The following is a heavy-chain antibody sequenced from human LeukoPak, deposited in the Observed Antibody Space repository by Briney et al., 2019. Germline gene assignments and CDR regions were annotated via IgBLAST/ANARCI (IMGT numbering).Heavy chain of an antibody. CDR1: GYSISSGYY. CDR3: ARDIDPVLLAYCGGDCYPT. V-gene: IGHV4-38-2*02. D-gene: IGHD2-21*02. Sequence: PSETLSLTCTVSGYSISSGYYWGWIRQPPGKGLEWIGSIYHSGSTYYNPSLKSRVTISVDTSKNQFSLKLSSVTAADTAVYYCARDIDPVLLAYCGGDCYPTWGQGTLVTVSS. CDR2: IYHSGST. J-gene: IGHJ5*02.